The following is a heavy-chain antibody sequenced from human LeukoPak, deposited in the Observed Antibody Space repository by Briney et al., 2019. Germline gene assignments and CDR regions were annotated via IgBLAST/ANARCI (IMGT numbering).Heavy chain of an antibody. J-gene: IGHJ4*02. CDR2: IYHSGNT. Sequence: SETLSLTCAVSGYSISSGYYWGWIRQPPGKGLEWIGSIYHSGNTYYNPSLKSRVTTSVDTSKNQFSLKLSSVTAADTAVYFCARQGITIFGVVTSIDYWGQGTLVTVSS. CDR3: ARQGITIFGVVTSIDY. D-gene: IGHD3-3*01. V-gene: IGHV4-38-2*01. CDR1: GYSISSGYY.